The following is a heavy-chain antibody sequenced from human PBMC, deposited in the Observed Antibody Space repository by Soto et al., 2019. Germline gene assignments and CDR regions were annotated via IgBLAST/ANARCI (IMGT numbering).Heavy chain of an antibody. CDR1: GGSISIYY. J-gene: IGHJ6*02. CDR3: ARFLYYDFWSGYLNYYYGMDV. CDR2: IYYSGST. D-gene: IGHD3-3*01. Sequence: SETLSLTCTVSGGSISIYYWSWIRHPPGKGLEWIGYIYYSGSTNYNPSLKSRVTISVDTSKNQFSLKLSSVTAADTAVYYCARFLYYDFWSGYLNYYYGMDVWGQGTTVTVSS. V-gene: IGHV4-59*01.